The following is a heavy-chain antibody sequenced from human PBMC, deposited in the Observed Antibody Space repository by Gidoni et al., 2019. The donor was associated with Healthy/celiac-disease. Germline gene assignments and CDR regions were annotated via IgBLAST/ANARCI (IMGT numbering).Heavy chain of an antibody. V-gene: IGHV2-26*01. CDR1: RLSLITARTG. J-gene: IGHJ4*02. D-gene: IGHD5-18*01. CDR2: IFSNDER. CDR3: SRSRRDGDGYGVWDY. Sequence: QATLKGPGPVLVKPTETLTMTCTASRLSLITARTGVSWIRQPPGKALEWLAQIFSNDERSYSTSLTTRLTISKSASKSQVVLTMTNMDPVDAAEYYCSRSRRDGDGYGVWDYWGQGTLVTVSS.